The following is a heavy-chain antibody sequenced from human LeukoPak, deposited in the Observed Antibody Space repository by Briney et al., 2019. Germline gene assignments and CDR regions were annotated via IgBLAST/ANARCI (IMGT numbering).Heavy chain of an antibody. CDR3: TRRRYYDPVGLDF. J-gene: IGHJ4*02. Sequence: SETLSLTCSVSGDSLSGYWWTWIRQAPGKGLEWIGIIYYTGSTDYNPSLKRRVTLSADTSKNQFSLKLTSVTAADTAVYYCTRRRYYDPVGLDFWGRGTLVTVSS. CDR2: IYYTGST. D-gene: IGHD3-22*01. V-gene: IGHV4-59*12. CDR1: GDSLSGYW.